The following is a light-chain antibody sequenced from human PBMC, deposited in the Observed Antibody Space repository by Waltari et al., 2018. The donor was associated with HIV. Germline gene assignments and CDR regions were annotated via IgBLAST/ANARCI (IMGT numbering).Light chain of an antibody. V-gene: IGLV3-25*03. J-gene: IGLJ1*01. CDR3: QSADSSGSNFV. CDR2: KDS. Sequence: SYELTQPPSVSVSPGQTARITCSGVALAKQHAHWYQQKSGQAPVSVIYKDSGRPSGIPERFSGSSSGTTVTLTISGVQAEDEADYYCQSADSSGSNFVFGTGTKVTVL. CDR1: ALAKQH.